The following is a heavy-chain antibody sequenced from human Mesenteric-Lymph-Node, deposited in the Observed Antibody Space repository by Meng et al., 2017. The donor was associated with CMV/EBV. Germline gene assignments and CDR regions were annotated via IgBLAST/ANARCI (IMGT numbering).Heavy chain of an antibody. V-gene: IGHV3-30-3*01. Sequence: SLRLSSAASEFTISSCAMHWVRRAPGKGLEWVAIISYNRSNKYYAGSVKGTFTISRDNSKNALYLQMNSLRAEDTAVYYCAKGTDYWGQGTLVTVSS. J-gene: IGHJ4*02. CDR2: ISYNRSNK. CDR1: EFTISSCA. CDR3: AKGTDY.